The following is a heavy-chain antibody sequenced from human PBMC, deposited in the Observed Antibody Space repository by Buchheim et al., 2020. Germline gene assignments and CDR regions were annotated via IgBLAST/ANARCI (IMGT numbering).Heavy chain of an antibody. D-gene: IGHD3-3*01. Sequence: EVQLLESGGGLVQPGGSLRLSCVASGFTFSNYAMSWVRQAPGKGLEWVSAMSASGDTTYYADSVKGRFTVSRDNSKNTVYLQISSLRAEDTAIYYCAKSRGAYEFWSGYYSSENYWGQGTL. J-gene: IGHJ4*02. V-gene: IGHV3-23*01. CDR3: AKSRGAYEFWSGYYSSENY. CDR1: GFTFSNYA. CDR2: MSASGDTT.